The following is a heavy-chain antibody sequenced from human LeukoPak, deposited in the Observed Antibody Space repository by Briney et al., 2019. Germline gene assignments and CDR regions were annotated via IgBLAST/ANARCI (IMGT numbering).Heavy chain of an antibody. D-gene: IGHD6-19*01. CDR2: IGIRGDT. V-gene: IGHV3-13*01. CDR1: GFTFSGFA. CDR3: ARGGIQVSGIDEFDY. J-gene: IGHJ4*02. Sequence: HAGGSLRLSCAASGFTFSGFAMSWVRRTPGKGLEWVSAIGIRGDTHYSGSVKGRFTISRENAESSLYLQMNSLRAEDTAVYYCARGGIQVSGIDEFDYWGQGTLVTVSS.